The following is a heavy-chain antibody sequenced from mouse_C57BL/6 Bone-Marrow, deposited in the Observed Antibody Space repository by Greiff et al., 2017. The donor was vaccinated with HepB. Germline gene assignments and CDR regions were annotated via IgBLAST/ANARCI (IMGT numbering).Heavy chain of an antibody. J-gene: IGHJ4*01. CDR1: GYTFTNYW. Sequence: QVHVKQSGAELVRPGTSVKMSCKASGYTFTNYWIGWAKQRPGHGLEWIGDIYPGGGYTNYNEKFKGKATLTADKSSSTAYMQFSSLTFEDSAIYYCARGYAMDYWGQGTSVTVSS. V-gene: IGHV1-63*01. CDR3: ARGYAMDY. CDR2: IYPGGGYT.